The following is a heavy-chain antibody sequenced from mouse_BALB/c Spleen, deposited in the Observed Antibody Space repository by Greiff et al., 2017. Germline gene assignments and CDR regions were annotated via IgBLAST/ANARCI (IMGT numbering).Heavy chain of an antibody. CDR1: GYAFSSYW. D-gene: IGHD3-1*01. CDR3: ARGSSSGYAAY. V-gene: IGHV1-80*01. CDR2: IYPGDGDT. Sequence: VKLVESGAELVRPGSSVKISCKASGYAFSSYWMNWVKQRPGQGLEWIGQIYPGDGDTNYNGKFKGKATLTADKSSSTAYMQLSSLTSEDSAVYFCARGSSSGYAAYWGQGTLVTVSA. J-gene: IGHJ3*01.